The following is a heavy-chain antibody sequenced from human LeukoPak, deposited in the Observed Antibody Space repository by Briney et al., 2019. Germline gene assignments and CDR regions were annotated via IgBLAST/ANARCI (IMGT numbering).Heavy chain of an antibody. V-gene: IGHV3-21*01. Sequence: GGSLRLSCAASGFTFSSYSMNWVRQAPGKGLEWVSSISSSSYIYYADSVKGRFTISRDNAKNSLYLQMNSLRAEDTAVYYCARRYCSGGSCYPFDYWGQGTLVTVSS. D-gene: IGHD2-15*01. CDR3: ARRYCSGGSCYPFDY. CDR1: GFTFSSYS. J-gene: IGHJ4*02. CDR2: ISSSSYI.